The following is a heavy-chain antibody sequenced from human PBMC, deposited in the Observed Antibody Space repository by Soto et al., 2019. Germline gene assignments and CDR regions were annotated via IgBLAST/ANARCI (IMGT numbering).Heavy chain of an antibody. J-gene: IGHJ4*02. CDR1: GGSISSYY. D-gene: IGHD1-7*01. CDR2: IYYSGST. CDR3: ASGFLREGDWNYHLGY. V-gene: IGHV4-59*01. Sequence: PSETLSLTCTVSGGSISSYYWSWIRQPPGKGLEWLGYIYYSGSTNYNPSLKSRVTISVDTSKNQCSMKLSSVTAADTAVYYCASGFLREGDWNYHLGYWGQGTLVTVSS.